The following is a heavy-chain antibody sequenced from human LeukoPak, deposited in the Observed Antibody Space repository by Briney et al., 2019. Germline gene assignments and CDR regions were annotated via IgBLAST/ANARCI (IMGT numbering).Heavy chain of an antibody. CDR3: ARHKWGVNSSGYSFDY. CDR2: IYYSGST. V-gene: IGHV4-39*01. D-gene: IGHD3-22*01. J-gene: IGHJ4*02. CDR1: GGSISSSSYY. Sequence: SETLSLTCTVSGGSISSSSYYWGWIRQPPGKGLEWIGSIYYSGSTYYNPSLKSRVTISIDTSKNQFSLKLSSVTAADTAVYFCARHKWGVNSSGYSFDYWGQGTLVTVSS.